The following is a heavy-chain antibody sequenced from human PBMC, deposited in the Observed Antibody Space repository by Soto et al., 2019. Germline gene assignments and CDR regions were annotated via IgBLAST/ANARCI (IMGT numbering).Heavy chain of an antibody. CDR3: ATWLLREHAFDI. CDR2: ISYDGANQ. V-gene: IGHV3-30*07. Sequence: PGGSLRLSCVGSGFTFSTFSLHWVRQAPGKGLQWVADISYDGANQYYADFVQGRFTVSKDNSKNTFYLQLNSLGPDDTAVYYCATWLLREHAFDIWGLGTMVTVSS. CDR1: GFTFSTFS. D-gene: IGHD2-15*01. J-gene: IGHJ3*02.